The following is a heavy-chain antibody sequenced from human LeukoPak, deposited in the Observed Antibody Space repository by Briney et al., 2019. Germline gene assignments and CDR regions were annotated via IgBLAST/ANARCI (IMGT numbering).Heavy chain of an antibody. CDR1: GGSISSGGYY. D-gene: IGHD3-10*01. J-gene: IGHJ4*02. Sequence: SQTLSLTCTVSGGSISSGGYYWSWIRQHPGNGLEWIGYIYYSGSTYYNSSLKSRVTISVDTSENQFSLKLSSVTAADTAVYYCARALYYYGSGSYGVHYDYWGQGTLVTVSS. V-gene: IGHV4-31*03. CDR3: ARALYYYGSGSYGVHYDY. CDR2: IYYSGST.